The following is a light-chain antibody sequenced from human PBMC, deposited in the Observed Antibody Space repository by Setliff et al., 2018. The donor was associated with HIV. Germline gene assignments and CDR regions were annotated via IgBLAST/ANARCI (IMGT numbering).Light chain of an antibody. Sequence: QSVLTQPRSVSGSPGQSVTISCTGTSSDVGGYNYVSWYQHNPGRAPRLMIYQATKRPSGVSNRFSGSKSGNTASLTISGLQAEDEADYYCCSNTGSNTYVFGSGTKV. CDR1: SSDVGGYNY. CDR3: CSNTGSNTYV. J-gene: IGLJ1*01. CDR2: QAT. V-gene: IGLV2-11*01.